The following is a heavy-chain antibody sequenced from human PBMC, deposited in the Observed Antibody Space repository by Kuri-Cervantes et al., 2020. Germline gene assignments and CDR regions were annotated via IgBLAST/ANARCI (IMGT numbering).Heavy chain of an antibody. CDR3: ATWRNNFDY. Sequence: SLKISCAASGFTFDDYGMHWVRQAPGKGLEWVSGISWNSDKIDYADSVQGRFTISRDNAKETLYLQMNSLRIEDTALYYCATWRNNFDYWGQGTLVTVSS. CDR2: ISWNSDKI. V-gene: IGHV3-9*01. CDR1: GFTFDDYG. D-gene: IGHD1-14*01. J-gene: IGHJ4*02.